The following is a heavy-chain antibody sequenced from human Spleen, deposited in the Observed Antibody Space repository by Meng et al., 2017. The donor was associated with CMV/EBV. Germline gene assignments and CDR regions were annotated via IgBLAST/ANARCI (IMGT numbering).Heavy chain of an antibody. J-gene: IGHJ4*02. D-gene: IGHD2-2*01. CDR1: GSISSGGYY. CDR2: IYYSGSN. V-gene: IGHV4-31*02. CDR3: ARVVVVVPAVIRFDY. Sequence: GSISSGGYYWSWIRQHPGKGLEWIGYIYYSGSNYYNPSLKSRVTISADTSKNQFSLKLSSVTVADTAVYYCARVVVVVPAVIRFDYWGQGTLVTVSS.